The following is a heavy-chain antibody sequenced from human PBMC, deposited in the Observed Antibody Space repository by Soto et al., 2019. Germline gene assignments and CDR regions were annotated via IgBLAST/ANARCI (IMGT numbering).Heavy chain of an antibody. CDR1: GGSIIGYY. Sequence: KTSETLSLTCTVSGGSIIGYYWSWMRQPAGKGLEWIGYIFYAGTTLYTPSLKSRVTISVDTSKNQFSLNLASVTAADTAVYYCGRHDVIANLPNGMGVWGQGTMVTVSS. V-gene: IGHV4-59*01. CDR3: GRHDVIANLPNGMGV. CDR2: IFYAGTT. J-gene: IGHJ6*02. D-gene: IGHD2-8*01.